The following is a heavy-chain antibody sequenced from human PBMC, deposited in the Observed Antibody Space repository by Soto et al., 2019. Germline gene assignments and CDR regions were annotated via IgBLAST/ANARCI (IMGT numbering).Heavy chain of an antibody. V-gene: IGHV3-23*01. CDR1: GFTLSSYA. J-gene: IGHJ4*02. CDR3: AKDYQPNYYDSSGYSNFDY. D-gene: IGHD3-22*01. Sequence: GGSLRLSCVVSGFTLSSYALSWVRQAPGKGLEWVSDISGSGGSTYYADSVKGRFTISRDNSKNTLYLQMNSLRAEDTAVYYCAKDYQPNYYDSSGYSNFDYWGQGTLVTVSS. CDR2: ISGSGGST.